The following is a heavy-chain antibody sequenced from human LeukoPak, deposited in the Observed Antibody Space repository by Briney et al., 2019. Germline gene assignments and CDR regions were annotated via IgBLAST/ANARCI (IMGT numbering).Heavy chain of an antibody. CDR2: ISSGGSTI. CDR1: GFTFSDYY. D-gene: IGHD2-2*01. V-gene: IGHV3-11*04. J-gene: IGHJ4*02. CDR3: ARDSGYCSSTGCYVHYFDY. Sequence: PGGSLRLSCAASGFTFSDYYMSWIRQAPGKGLEWISYISSGGSTIYYADSVRGQFTISRDNAKKSLYLQMNSLRAEDTAVYYCARDSGYCSSTGCYVHYFDYWGQGTLVTVSS.